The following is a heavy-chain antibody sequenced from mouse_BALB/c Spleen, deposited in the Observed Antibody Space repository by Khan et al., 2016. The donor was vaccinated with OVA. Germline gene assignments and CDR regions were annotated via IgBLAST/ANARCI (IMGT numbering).Heavy chain of an antibody. Sequence: EVELVESGGGLVQPGGSLKLSCAASGFTFSSNTMSWVRQTPEKRLEWVAYITNGGGNTYYPDTVKGRFTISRDNAKNTPYLQMSSLKSEDTAVYYCARIPTFITAALDYWGQGTSVTVSA. D-gene: IGHD1-2*01. J-gene: IGHJ4*01. CDR2: ITNGGGNT. V-gene: IGHV5-12-2*01. CDR1: GFTFSSNT. CDR3: ARIPTFITAALDY.